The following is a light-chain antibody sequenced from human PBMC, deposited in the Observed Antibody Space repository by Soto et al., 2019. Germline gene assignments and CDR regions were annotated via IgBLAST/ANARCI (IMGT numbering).Light chain of an antibody. CDR2: DDN. Sequence: QSVLTQPPSVSAAPGQKVTISCSGSSSNIGGNSVSWYQQLPGTAPKLLIYDDNKRPSGIPDRFSGSKSGTSATLGITGFQTGDEADYYCQSYDSSLSGKVFGTGTKVTVL. J-gene: IGLJ1*01. CDR3: QSYDSSLSGKV. V-gene: IGLV1-51*01. CDR1: SSNIGGNS.